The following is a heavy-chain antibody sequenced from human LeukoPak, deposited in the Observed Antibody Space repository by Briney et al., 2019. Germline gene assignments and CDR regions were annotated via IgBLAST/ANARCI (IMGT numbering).Heavy chain of an antibody. J-gene: IGHJ4*02. D-gene: IGHD3-22*01. V-gene: IGHV3-23*01. CDR1: GFTFSSYA. CDR3: AKRGRDSSGYYSGFEY. Sequence: GGSLRLSCAASGFTFSSYAMSWVRQAPGKGLEWVSAISGSGGSTYYADSVKGRFTISRDNSKNTLYLQMNSLRAEDTAVYYCAKRGRDSSGYYSGFEYWGQGTLVTVSS. CDR2: ISGSGGST.